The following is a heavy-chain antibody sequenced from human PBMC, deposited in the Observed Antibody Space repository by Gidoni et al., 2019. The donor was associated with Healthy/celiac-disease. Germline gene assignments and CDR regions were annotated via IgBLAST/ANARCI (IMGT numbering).Heavy chain of an antibody. CDR2: IYGGGST. J-gene: IGHJ2*01. D-gene: IGHD6-19*01. CDR3: AGHAQSGWYSWYFDL. Sequence: EVQLVETGGGLIQPGGSLRISCAASGFTVSSNYLSWVRQAPGKGLEWVSVIYGGGSTYYADSVKGRFTISRDNSKNTLYLQMNSLRAEDTAVYYCAGHAQSGWYSWYFDLWGRGTLVTVSS. CDR1: GFTVSSNY. V-gene: IGHV3-53*02.